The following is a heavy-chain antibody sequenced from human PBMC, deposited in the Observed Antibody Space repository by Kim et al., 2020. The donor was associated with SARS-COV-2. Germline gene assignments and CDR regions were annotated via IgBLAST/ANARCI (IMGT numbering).Heavy chain of an antibody. CDR3: ATRATYYYDSSGYYSDY. D-gene: IGHD3-22*01. V-gene: IGHV4-39*01. CDR1: GGSISSSSYY. CDR2: IYYSGST. Sequence: SETLSLTCTVSGGSISSSSYYWGWIRQPPGKGLEWIGSIYYSGSTYYNPSLKSRVTISVDTSKNQFSLKLSSVTAADTAVYYCATRATYYYDSSGYYSDYWGQGTLVTVSS. J-gene: IGHJ4*02.